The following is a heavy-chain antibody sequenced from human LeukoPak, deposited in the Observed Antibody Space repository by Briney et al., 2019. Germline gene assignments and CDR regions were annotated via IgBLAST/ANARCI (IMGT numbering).Heavy chain of an antibody. CDR3: VRDGDAYNFDF. CDR2: ISNDGSLK. J-gene: IGHJ4*02. V-gene: IGHV3-30-3*01. D-gene: IGHD5-24*01. Sequence: GRSLRLSCAASGFTFSTYPMYWVRQAPGKGLEWVALISNDGSLKNYADSVKGRFTISRDNARNTLSLHMISLRAEDTAVYFCVRDGDAYNFDFWGQGVLVTVSS. CDR1: GFTFSTYP.